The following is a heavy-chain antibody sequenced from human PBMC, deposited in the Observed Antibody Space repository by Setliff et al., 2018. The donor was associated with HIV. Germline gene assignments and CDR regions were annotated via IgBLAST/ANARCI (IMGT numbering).Heavy chain of an antibody. CDR3: ARHRHTAAGTLDAFDI. J-gene: IGHJ3*02. Sequence: PGESLKISCKGSGYTFTSYWIGWVRQMPGKGLEWMGIIYPGDSDTRYSPSFQGRVTISADKSISTAYLQWSTLKASDTAIYYCARHRHTAAGTLDAFDIWGQGTMVTVSS. V-gene: IGHV5-51*01. D-gene: IGHD6-13*01. CDR1: GYTFTSYW. CDR2: IYPGDSDT.